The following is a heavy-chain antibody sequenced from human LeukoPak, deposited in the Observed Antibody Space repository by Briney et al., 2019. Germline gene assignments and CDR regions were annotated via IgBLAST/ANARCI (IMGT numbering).Heavy chain of an antibody. V-gene: IGHV5-51*01. Sequence: GESLKISCKGSQYSFTSYWIGWVRQMPGKGLGWMGIIYPGDSDTRYSPSFQGQVTISAVKSIGTAFLHWSSLKASDTAMYYCATIGVVNPRSSYYFEKWGQGTLVTVSS. J-gene: IGHJ4*02. CDR3: ATIGVVNPRSSYYFEK. CDR2: IYPGDSDT. CDR1: QYSFTSYW. D-gene: IGHD2/OR15-2a*01.